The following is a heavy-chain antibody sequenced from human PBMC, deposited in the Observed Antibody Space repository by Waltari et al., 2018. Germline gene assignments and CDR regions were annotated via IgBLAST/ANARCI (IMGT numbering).Heavy chain of an antibody. CDR1: GFTFGDYW. V-gene: IGHV3-7*01. D-gene: IGHD2-21*01. CDR3: ARDRGYCGGDCYKNLDS. Sequence: EVQLVESGGGLVQPGGCLRLSCAALGFTFGDYWMHWVRQAPGKGLEWVANIKKDGGEKYYVDSVKGRFTVSRDNAKNSLYLQMSSLRAEDTAVYYCARDRGYCGGDCYKNLDSWGQGTLVAVSS. J-gene: IGHJ4*02. CDR2: IKKDGGEK.